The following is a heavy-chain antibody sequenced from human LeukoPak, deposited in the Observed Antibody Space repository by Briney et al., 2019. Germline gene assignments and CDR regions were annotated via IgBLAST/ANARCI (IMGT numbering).Heavy chain of an antibody. CDR2: IWYDGSNK. J-gene: IGHJ4*02. D-gene: IGHD4-17*01. CDR1: GFTFSSYG. Sequence: GGSLRLSCAASGFTFSSYGMHWVRQAPGKGLEWVAVIWYDGSNKYYADSVKGRFTISRDNSKNTLYLQMNSLRAEDTAVYYCARDSGGDYVLDHWGQGTLVTVSS. V-gene: IGHV3-33*01. CDR3: ARDSGGDYVLDH.